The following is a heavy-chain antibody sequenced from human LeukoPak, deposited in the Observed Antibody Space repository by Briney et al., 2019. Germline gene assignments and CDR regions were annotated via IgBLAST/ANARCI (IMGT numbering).Heavy chain of an antibody. CDR2: TSGDGGST. D-gene: IGHD6-13*01. Sequence: GGSLRLSCAASGFTFDDYAMHWVRQAPGKGLEWVSLTSGDGGSTYYADSVKGRFTITRDNSKNSLYLQMNSLRTEDTALYYCAKDMPAAGTYWGQGTLVTVSS. V-gene: IGHV3-43*02. J-gene: IGHJ4*02. CDR3: AKDMPAAGTY. CDR1: GFTFDDYA.